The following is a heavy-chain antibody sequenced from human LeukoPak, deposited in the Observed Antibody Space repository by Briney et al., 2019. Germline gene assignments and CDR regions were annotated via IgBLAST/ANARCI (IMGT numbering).Heavy chain of an antibody. V-gene: IGHV3-30-3*01. CDR3: ARGRYYYDSSGYYAYYFDY. D-gene: IGHD3-22*01. CDR2: ISYDGSNK. J-gene: IGHJ4*02. CDR1: GFTFSSYA. Sequence: GGSLRLSCAASGFTFSSYAMHWVRQAPGKGLEWVAVISYDGSNKYYADSVKGRFTISRDNSKNTLYLQMNSLRAEDTAVYYCARGRYYYDSSGYYAYYFDYWGQGTLVTVSS.